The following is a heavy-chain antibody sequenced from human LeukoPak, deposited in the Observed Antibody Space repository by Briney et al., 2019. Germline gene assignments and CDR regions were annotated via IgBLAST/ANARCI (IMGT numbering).Heavy chain of an antibody. CDR3: ARDSNGWYSSSRGAFDI. V-gene: IGHV4-59*11. J-gene: IGHJ3*02. D-gene: IGHD6-13*01. Sequence: SETLSLTCTVSGGSISSHYWNWIRQPTGKGLEWIGYIYYSGSTNYNASLKSRVTISVDTSKNQFSLKLSSVTAADTAVYYCARDSNGWYSSSRGAFDIWGQGTMVTVSS. CDR1: GGSISSHY. CDR2: IYYSGST.